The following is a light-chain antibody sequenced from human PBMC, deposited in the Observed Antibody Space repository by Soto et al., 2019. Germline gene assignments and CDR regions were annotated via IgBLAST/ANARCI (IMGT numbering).Light chain of an antibody. V-gene: IGLV4-69*01. J-gene: IGLJ1*01. CDR3: QTWTTGIHV. CDR2: LNSDGGH. CDR1: SGHSSYA. Sequence: QPVLTQSPSASASLGASLRLTCSLSSGHSSYAIAWHQQQPEKGPRYLMKLNSDGGHIKGDGIPDRFSGSSSGAERYLTISSLQSEDEADYYCQTWTTGIHVFGTGTKVTVL.